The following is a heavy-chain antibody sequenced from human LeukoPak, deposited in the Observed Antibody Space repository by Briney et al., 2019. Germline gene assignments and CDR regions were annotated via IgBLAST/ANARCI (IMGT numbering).Heavy chain of an antibody. CDR2: IKQDGNEK. V-gene: IGHV3-7*01. CDR3: ARASGWQQLGAYYFDY. Sequence: GGSLRLSCAASGFTFTTYWMSWVRQAPGKGLEWVANIKQDGNEKYYVDSVKGRFTISRDNAKNSLYLQMNSLRAEDTAVYYCARASGWQQLGAYYFDYWGQGTLVTVSS. J-gene: IGHJ4*02. D-gene: IGHD6-13*01. CDR1: GFTFTTYW.